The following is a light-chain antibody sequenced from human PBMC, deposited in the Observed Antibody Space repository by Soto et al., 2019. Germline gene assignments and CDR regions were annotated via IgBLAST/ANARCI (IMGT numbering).Light chain of an antibody. Sequence: QSALTQPASVSGSPGQSITISCTGTSSDVGAYNYVSWYQQHPGKAPKLMIFEVCDRPSGVSNRFSGSKSGNTASLTISGLQAEDEADYYCSSYTSSNTLVFGGGTKLTVL. CDR1: SSDVGAYNY. J-gene: IGLJ2*01. CDR2: EVC. CDR3: SSYTSSNTLV. V-gene: IGLV2-14*01.